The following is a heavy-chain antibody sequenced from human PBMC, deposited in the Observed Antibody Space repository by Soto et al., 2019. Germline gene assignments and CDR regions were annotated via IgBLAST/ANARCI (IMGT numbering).Heavy chain of an antibody. CDR2: ISSSGSTI. D-gene: IGHD4-4*01. CDR3: ARDVLGASNYNH. CDR1: GFTFSSYE. J-gene: IGHJ5*02. Sequence: GGSLRLSCATSGFTFSSYEMNWVRQAPGKGLEWVSYISSSGSTIYYADSVKGRFTVSRDNAKNSLYLQMNSLRAEDTAVYYCARDVLGASNYNHWGQGTLVTVSS. V-gene: IGHV3-48*03.